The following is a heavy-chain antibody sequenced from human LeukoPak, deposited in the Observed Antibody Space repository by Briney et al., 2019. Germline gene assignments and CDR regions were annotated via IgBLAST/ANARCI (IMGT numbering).Heavy chain of an antibody. D-gene: IGHD6-6*01. Sequence: SVKVSRKASGGTFSSYAISWVRQAPGQGLEWMGGITPIFGTANYAQKFQGRVTITADESTSTAYMELSSLRSEDTAVYYCARLPLRSIAVGYYGMDVWGQGTTVTVSS. CDR3: ARLPLRSIAVGYYGMDV. CDR2: ITPIFGTA. J-gene: IGHJ6*02. CDR1: GGTFSSYA. V-gene: IGHV1-69*13.